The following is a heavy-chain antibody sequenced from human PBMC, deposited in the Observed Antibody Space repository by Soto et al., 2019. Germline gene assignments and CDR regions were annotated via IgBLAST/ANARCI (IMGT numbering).Heavy chain of an antibody. CDR1: GFTFNSYA. CDR2: IGTDGNT. CDR3: VRKYPGTRPFDY. V-gene: IGHV3-23*01. Sequence: TGGSLRLSCAASGFTFNSYAMNWVRQAPGKGLAWVSAIGTDGNTYYANSVKGRFTISRDNSRTTLYLQMNSLRVEDTALYYCVRKYPGTRPFDYWGQGTLVTSPQ. D-gene: IGHD2-2*01. J-gene: IGHJ4*01.